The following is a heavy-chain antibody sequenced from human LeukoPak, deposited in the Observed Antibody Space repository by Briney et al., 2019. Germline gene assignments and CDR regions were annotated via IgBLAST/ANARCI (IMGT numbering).Heavy chain of an antibody. D-gene: IGHD3-22*01. Sequence: ASVQGSCHASGYHFPNYDINWVGPATGQGREWMGWQNPNRGKKGYSKKIQGRGDKTRNNSISTAYMELSSLRSEDTAVYYCARGQTPSYYYDSSGYYQYHYYYGMDVWGQGTTVTVSS. CDR1: GYHFPNYD. V-gene: IGHV1-8*01. CDR3: ARGQTPSYYYDSSGYYQYHYYYGMDV. J-gene: IGHJ6*02. CDR2: QNPNRGKK.